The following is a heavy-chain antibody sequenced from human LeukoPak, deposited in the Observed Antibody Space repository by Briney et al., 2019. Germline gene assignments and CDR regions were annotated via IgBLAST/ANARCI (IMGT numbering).Heavy chain of an antibody. D-gene: IGHD5-12*01. CDR3: AKVRGYSGYEPIDY. V-gene: IGHV3-23*01. J-gene: IGHJ4*02. Sequence: GGSLRLSCAASGFTFSSYAMSWVRQAPGKGLEWVSAISGSGGSTYYADSVKGRFTISGDNSKNTLYLQMNSLRAEDTAVYYCAKVRGYSGYEPIDYWGQGTLVTVSS. CDR1: GFTFSSYA. CDR2: ISGSGGST.